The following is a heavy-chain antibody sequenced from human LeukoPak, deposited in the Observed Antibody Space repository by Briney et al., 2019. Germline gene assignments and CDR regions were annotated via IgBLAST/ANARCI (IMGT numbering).Heavy chain of an antibody. CDR1: GFTFSSYA. CDR3: ASDYSLYFYYMDV. Sequence: GGSLRLSCAASGFTFSSYAMSWVRQAPGKGLEWVSAISGSGGSTYYADSVKGRFTISRDNSKNTLYLQINSLRVEDTAVYYCASDYSLYFYYMDVWGKGTTVTVSS. D-gene: IGHD2-15*01. CDR2: ISGSGGST. V-gene: IGHV3-23*01. J-gene: IGHJ6*03.